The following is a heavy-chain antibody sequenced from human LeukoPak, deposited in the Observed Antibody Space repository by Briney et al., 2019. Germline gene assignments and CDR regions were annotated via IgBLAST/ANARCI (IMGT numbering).Heavy chain of an antibody. CDR3: ARGGYYDKEAFDM. CDR1: GGSISSSY. V-gene: IGHV4-59*01. D-gene: IGHD3-22*01. Sequence: PSETLSLTCTVSGGSISSSYYSWIRQPPGKGLEWIGYIHYSGSTNYNPSLKSRVTISVDTSKNQFSLKLSSVTAADTAVYYCARGGYYDKEAFDMWGQGTMVTVSS. CDR2: IHYSGST. J-gene: IGHJ3*02.